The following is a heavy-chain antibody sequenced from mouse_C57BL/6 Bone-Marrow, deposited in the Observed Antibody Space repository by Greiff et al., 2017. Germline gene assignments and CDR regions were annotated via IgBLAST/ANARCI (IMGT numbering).Heavy chain of an antibody. Sequence: VQLKQSGPGLVKPSQSLSLTCSVTGYSITSGYYWNWIRQFPGNKLEWMGYISYDGSNNYNPSLKNRISITRDTAKNQFFLKLNSVTTEDTATYYCARDHITTGASYYAMDYWGQGTSVTVSS. D-gene: IGHD1-2*01. CDR3: ARDHITTGASYYAMDY. V-gene: IGHV3-6*01. CDR2: ISYDGSN. CDR1: GYSITSGYY. J-gene: IGHJ4*01.